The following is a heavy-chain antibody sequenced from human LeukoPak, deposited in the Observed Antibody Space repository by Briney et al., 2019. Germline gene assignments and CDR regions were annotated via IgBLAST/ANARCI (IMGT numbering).Heavy chain of an antibody. CDR1: GYTFTNYY. Sequence: GASVKVSCKASGYTFTNYYVHWVRQAPGQGLEWMGIINPSGGSTTYAQKFQGRVTTTRDTSTSTVYMELSSLRSEDTALYYCARDADGSDYYSDYWGQGTLVTVSS. J-gene: IGHJ4*02. V-gene: IGHV1-46*01. D-gene: IGHD3-22*01. CDR3: ARDADGSDYYSDY. CDR2: INPSGGST.